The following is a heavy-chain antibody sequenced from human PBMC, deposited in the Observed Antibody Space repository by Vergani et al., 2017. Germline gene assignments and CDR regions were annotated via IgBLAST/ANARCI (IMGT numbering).Heavy chain of an antibody. CDR2: INPNSGGT. J-gene: IGHJ6*02. CDR3: ARGTSGEDYYGMDV. D-gene: IGHD1-1*01. V-gene: IGHV1-2*02. CDR1: GYTFTGYY. Sequence: QVQLVQSGAEVKKPGASVKVSCKASGYTFTGYYMHWVRQAPGQGLEWMGWINPNSGGTNYAQEFQGRVTMTRDTSISTAYMELSRLRSDDTAVYYCARGTSGEDYYGMDVWGQGTTVTVSS.